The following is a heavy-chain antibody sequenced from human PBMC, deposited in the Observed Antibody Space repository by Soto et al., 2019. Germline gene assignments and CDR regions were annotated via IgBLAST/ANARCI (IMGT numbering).Heavy chain of an antibody. Sequence: RGYLRIACAASGFTFSSYAMSWVRQAPGKGLEWVSAISGSGGSTYYADSVKGRFTISRDNSKNTLYLQMNSLRAEDTAVYYCAKDSGLITIFGVVDFRGQGPLV. J-gene: IGHJ4*02. D-gene: IGHD3-3*01. V-gene: IGHV3-23*01. CDR3: AKDSGLITIFGVVDF. CDR2: ISGSGGST. CDR1: GFTFSSYA.